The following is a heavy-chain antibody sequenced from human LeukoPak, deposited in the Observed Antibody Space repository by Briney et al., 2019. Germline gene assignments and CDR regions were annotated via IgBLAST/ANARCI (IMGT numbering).Heavy chain of an antibody. V-gene: IGHV3-30-3*01. CDR1: GFTFSSYA. J-gene: IGHJ3*02. CDR3: ARDTLRITIFGVVPGAFDI. CDR2: ISYDGSNK. Sequence: PGRSLRLSCAASGFTFSSYAMHWVRQAPGKGLEWVAVISYDGSNKYYADSVKGRFTISRDNAKNSLYLQMNSLRAEDTAVYYCARDTLRITIFGVVPGAFDIWGQGTMVTVSS. D-gene: IGHD3-3*01.